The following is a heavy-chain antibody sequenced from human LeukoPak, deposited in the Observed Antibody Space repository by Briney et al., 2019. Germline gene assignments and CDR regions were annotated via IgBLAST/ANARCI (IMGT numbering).Heavy chain of an antibody. CDR1: GFTFSSYS. J-gene: IGHJ4*02. V-gene: IGHV3-21*01. D-gene: IGHD3-22*01. Sequence: GGSLRLSCAASGFTFSSYSMNWVRQAPGKGLEWVSSISSSSSYIYYADSVKGRFTISRDNAKNSLYLQMNSLRAEDTAVYYCAREINTRSYYYDSSGARRGGYDYWGQGTLVTVSS. CDR2: ISSSSSYI. CDR3: AREINTRSYYYDSSGARRGGYDY.